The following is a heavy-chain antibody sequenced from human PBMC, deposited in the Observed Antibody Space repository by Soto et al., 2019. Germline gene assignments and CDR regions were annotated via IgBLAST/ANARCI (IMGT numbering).Heavy chain of an antibody. CDR1: GYTFTSYY. D-gene: IGHD3-10*01. V-gene: IGHV1-46*01. CDR2: INPSGGST. Sequence: ASVKVSCKASGYTFTSYYMHWVRQAPGQGLEWMGIINPSGGSTSYAQKFQGRVTMTTDTSTSTVYMELRSLRSEDTAIYFCAREGSAPYYYYAMDAWGQGTTVTVSS. CDR3: AREGSAPYYYYAMDA. J-gene: IGHJ6*02.